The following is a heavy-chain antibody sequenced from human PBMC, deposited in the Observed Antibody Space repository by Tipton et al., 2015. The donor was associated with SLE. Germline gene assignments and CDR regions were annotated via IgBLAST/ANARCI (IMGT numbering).Heavy chain of an antibody. D-gene: IGHD2-21*02. Sequence: QVQLVQSGPEVKKPGSSVKVSCKASGGTFSSYAISWVRQAPGQGLEWMGGIIPLFPRPFYAQKFQGRLTITTHESASTAYMDLSSLISDDTAVYYCARVGEDLHGGDFFFDYWGQGTLVTVSS. CDR3: ARVGEDLHGGDFFFDY. J-gene: IGHJ4*02. CDR1: GGTFSSYA. V-gene: IGHV1-69*01. CDR2: IIPLFPRP.